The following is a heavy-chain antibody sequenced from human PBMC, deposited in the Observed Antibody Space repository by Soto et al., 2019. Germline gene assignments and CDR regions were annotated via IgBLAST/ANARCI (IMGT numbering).Heavy chain of an antibody. D-gene: IGHD1-1*01. Sequence: GGSLSLSCAASGFTFSTYWMSWVRQAPGKGLEWVANIKQDGSETYYVDSVKGRFTISRDNAKNSLYLQMNSLRAEDTAVYYCARDSGTSDYWGQGTLVTVSS. CDR1: GFTFSTYW. CDR3: ARDSGTSDY. CDR2: IKQDGSET. J-gene: IGHJ4*02. V-gene: IGHV3-7*01.